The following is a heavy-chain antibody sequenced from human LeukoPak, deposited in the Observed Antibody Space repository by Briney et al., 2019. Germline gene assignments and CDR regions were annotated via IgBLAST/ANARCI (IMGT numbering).Heavy chain of an antibody. V-gene: IGHV3-21*04. D-gene: IGHD6-6*01. CDR2: ISSSSSYI. J-gene: IGHJ4*02. CDR1: GFTFSSYS. CDR3: AKEYSTSWEEGIDY. Sequence: KSGGSLRLSCAASGFTFSSYSMNWVRQAPGKGLEWVSSISSSSSYIYYADSVKGRFTISRDNAKNSLYLQMNSLRAEDTAVYYCAKEYSTSWEEGIDYWGQGTLVTVSS.